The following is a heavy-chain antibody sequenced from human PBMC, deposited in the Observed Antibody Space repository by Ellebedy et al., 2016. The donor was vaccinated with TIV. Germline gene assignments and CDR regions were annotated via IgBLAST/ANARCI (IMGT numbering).Heavy chain of an antibody. J-gene: IGHJ4*02. D-gene: IGHD2-2*01. CDR3: ARGPYCSSTSCSDY. CDR2: INHSGST. Sequence: MPSETLSLTCAVYGGSFSGYYWSRIRQPPGKWLEWIGEINHSGSTNYNPSLKSRVTISVDTSKNQFSLKLSSVTAADTAVYYCARGPYCSSTSCSDYWGQGTLVTVSS. V-gene: IGHV4-34*01. CDR1: GGSFSGYY.